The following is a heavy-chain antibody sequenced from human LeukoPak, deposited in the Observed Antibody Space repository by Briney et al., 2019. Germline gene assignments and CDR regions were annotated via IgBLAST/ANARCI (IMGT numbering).Heavy chain of an antibody. D-gene: IGHD6-6*01. CDR3: ARDREAARPGWFDP. CDR1: GFSFSSHG. V-gene: IGHV3-33*01. J-gene: IGHJ5*02. CDR2: IWYDGSKK. Sequence: PGGSLRLSCAASGFSFSSHGMHWVRQVPGKGLEWVAVIWYDGSKKYYADFVKGRFTISRDNSKNTMSLQMNSLRADDTAVYYCARDREAARPGWFDPWGQGTLVTVSS.